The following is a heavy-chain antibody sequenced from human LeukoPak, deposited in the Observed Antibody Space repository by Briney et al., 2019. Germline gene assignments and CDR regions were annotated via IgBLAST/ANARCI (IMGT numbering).Heavy chain of an antibody. CDR2: ISGSGGST. Sequence: GGSLRLSCAASGFTFSSYAMSWVRRAPGKGLEWVSAISGSGGSTYYADSVKGRFTISRDNSKNTLYLQMNSLRAEDTAVYYCARDPYYYDSSGYLPPDYWGQGTLVTVSS. J-gene: IGHJ4*02. CDR3: ARDPYYYDSSGYLPPDY. CDR1: GFTFSSYA. D-gene: IGHD3-22*01. V-gene: IGHV3-23*01.